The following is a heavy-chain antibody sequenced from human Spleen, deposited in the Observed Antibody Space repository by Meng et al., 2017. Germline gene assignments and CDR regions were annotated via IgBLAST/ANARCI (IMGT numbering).Heavy chain of an antibody. J-gene: IGHJ4*02. CDR2: INHSGST. Sequence: QVHLPQGGAGLLNPSETLSLTCAVSGGSFSDYYWSWIRQPPGKGLEWIGEINHSGSTNYNPSLESRATISVDTSQNNLSLKLSSVTAADSAVYYCARGPTTMAHDFDYWGQGTLVTVSS. CDR3: ARGPTTMAHDFDY. V-gene: IGHV4-34*01. CDR1: GGSFSDYY. D-gene: IGHD4-11*01.